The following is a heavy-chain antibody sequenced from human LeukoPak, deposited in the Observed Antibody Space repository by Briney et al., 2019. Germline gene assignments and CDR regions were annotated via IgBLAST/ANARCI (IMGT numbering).Heavy chain of an antibody. J-gene: IGHJ4*02. CDR3: ARETPRVAMVGWYFDY. CDR1: GGTFSSYA. CDR2: IIPILGIA. Sequence: SVKVSCKASGGTFSSYAISWVRQAPGQGLEWMGRIIPILGIANYAQKFQGRVTITADKSTSTAYMELSSLRSEDTAVYYCARETPRVAMVGWYFDYWGQGTLVTVSS. D-gene: IGHD5-18*01. V-gene: IGHV1-69*04.